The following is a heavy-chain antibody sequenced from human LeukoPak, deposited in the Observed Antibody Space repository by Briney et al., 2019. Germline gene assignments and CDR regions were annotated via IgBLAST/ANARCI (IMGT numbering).Heavy chain of an antibody. CDR2: ITDDGSDK. Sequence: PGKSLRLSCAASGLTFRNYGMDWVRQAPGKGLEWVAVITDDGSDKYYAESVKGRFTISRDNSKNTVYLQMNNLRLEDTALYCCAKDLKKWELSFDSWGQGTLVTVSS. V-gene: IGHV3-30*18. D-gene: IGHD1-26*01. CDR3: AKDLKKWELSFDS. CDR1: GLTFRNYG. J-gene: IGHJ4*02.